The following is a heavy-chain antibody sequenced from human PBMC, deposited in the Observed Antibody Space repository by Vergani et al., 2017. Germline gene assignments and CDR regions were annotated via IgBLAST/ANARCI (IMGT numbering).Heavy chain of an antibody. CDR3: AKEYCTSAGCYALPFDI. V-gene: IGHV1-69*01. CDR1: GGTFSNYV. J-gene: IGHJ3*02. Sequence: QVQLVQSGAEVKKPGCSVKVSCKASGGTFSNYVINWIRQAPGQGLEWMGGIMPILGTPYYAQNFPGRVTITADGSTRTANMELSSLRSEDTAVYYCAKEYCTSAGCYALPFDIWGQGTMVTVSS. D-gene: IGHD2-2*01. CDR2: IMPILGTP.